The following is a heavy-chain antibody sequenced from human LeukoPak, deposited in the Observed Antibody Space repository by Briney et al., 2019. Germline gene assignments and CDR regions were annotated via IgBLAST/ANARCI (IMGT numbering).Heavy chain of an antibody. CDR3: ASRRLTLSMGLTSVRATILDAFDI. J-gene: IGHJ3*02. CDR1: GYSISIGYY. Sequence: LQSLSLTCAVSGYSISIGYYWGWIRQPPGKGRGGFGGTYHVGSPYYYPSLKSRVTISVDTSKHQFSLKLSSVPAADTAVYYCASRRLTLSMGLTSVRATILDAFDIWGQGTMVTVSS. V-gene: IGHV4-38-2*01. D-gene: IGHD1-26*01. CDR2: TYHVGSP.